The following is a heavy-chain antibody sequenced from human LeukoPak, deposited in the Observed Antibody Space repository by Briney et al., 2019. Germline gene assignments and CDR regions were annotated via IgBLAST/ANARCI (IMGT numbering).Heavy chain of an antibody. CDR3: ARLFRDAFDI. J-gene: IGHJ3*02. CDR1: RFTFSNSV. Sequence: PRGSLRLSCAASRFTFSNSVMTWVRQAPGKGLEWVSTITTSGATTYYADSVKGRFTISRDNSKDTLYLQMVSLRAEDTALYYCARLFRDAFDIWGQGTMVTVSS. V-gene: IGHV3-23*01. D-gene: IGHD2/OR15-2a*01. CDR2: ITTSGATT.